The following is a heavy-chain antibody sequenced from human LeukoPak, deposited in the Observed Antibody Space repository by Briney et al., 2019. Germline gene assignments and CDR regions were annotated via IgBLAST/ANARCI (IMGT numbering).Heavy chain of an antibody. CDR3: ARGGSSGWYRNWYFDL. CDR1: GFTFSSNW. Sequence: PGGSLRLSCAASGFTFSSNWMHWVRQAPGKGLVWVSRINEDGSTTNYADSVKGRSTIFRDNAKNTLYLQMNSLRAEDTAVYYCARGGSSGWYRNWYFDLWGRGTLVTVSS. D-gene: IGHD6-19*01. CDR2: INEDGSTT. V-gene: IGHV3-74*01. J-gene: IGHJ2*01.